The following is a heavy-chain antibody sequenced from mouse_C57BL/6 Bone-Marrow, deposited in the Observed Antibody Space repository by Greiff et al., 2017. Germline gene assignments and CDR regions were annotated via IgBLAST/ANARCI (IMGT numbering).Heavy chain of an antibody. CDR1: GFTFSDYY. CDR3: ARDGGYYNAMDY. J-gene: IGHJ4*01. D-gene: IGHD2-2*01. CDR2: INYYGSST. Sequence: EVKLQESEGGLVHPGSSMKLSCTASGFTFSDYYMAWVRQVPEKGLEWVANINYYGSSTYYLDSLKSRFIISRDNAKNILYLQMSSLKSEDTATYYCARDGGYYNAMDYWGQGTSVTVSS. V-gene: IGHV5-16*01.